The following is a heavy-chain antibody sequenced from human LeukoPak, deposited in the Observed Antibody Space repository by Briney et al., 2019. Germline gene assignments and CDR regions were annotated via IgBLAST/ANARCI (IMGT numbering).Heavy chain of an antibody. D-gene: IGHD3-10*01. Sequence: SETLSLTCTVSGGSISSYYWSWTRQPAGKGLEWIGRIYTSGSTNYNPSLKSRVTISADKSKNQFSLKLSSVTAADTAVYYCARDRRGSVDYWGQGTLVTVSS. CDR3: ARDRRGSVDY. CDR2: IYTSGST. V-gene: IGHV4-4*07. J-gene: IGHJ4*02. CDR1: GGSISSYY.